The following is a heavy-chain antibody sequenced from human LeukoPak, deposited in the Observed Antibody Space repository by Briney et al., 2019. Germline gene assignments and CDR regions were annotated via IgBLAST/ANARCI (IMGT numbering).Heavy chain of an antibody. D-gene: IGHD3-16*02. CDR1: GFTFSSYS. Sequence: PGGSLRLSCAASGFTFSSYSMNWVRQAPGKGLEWVSYISTSSSSMYYADSVKGRFTISRDNAENSLYLQMNSLRAEDTAVYYCARGVRTFDYWGQGTLVTVSS. CDR3: ARGVRTFDY. V-gene: IGHV3-48*01. CDR2: ISTSSSSM. J-gene: IGHJ4*02.